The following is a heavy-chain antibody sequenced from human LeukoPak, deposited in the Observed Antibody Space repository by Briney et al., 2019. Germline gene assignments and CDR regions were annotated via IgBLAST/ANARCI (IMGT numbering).Heavy chain of an antibody. CDR3: ARGLEGCSSTSCRGPPQGDWFDP. V-gene: IGHV1-8*03. J-gene: IGHJ5*02. CDR2: MNPNSGNA. D-gene: IGHD2-2*01. Sequence: ASVKASCKASGYTFTSYDINWVRQATGQGLEWMGWMNPNSGNAGYAQKFQGRVTITRNTSISTAYMELSSLRSEDTAVYYCARGLEGCSSTSCRGPPQGDWFDPWGQGTLVTVSS. CDR1: GYTFTSYD.